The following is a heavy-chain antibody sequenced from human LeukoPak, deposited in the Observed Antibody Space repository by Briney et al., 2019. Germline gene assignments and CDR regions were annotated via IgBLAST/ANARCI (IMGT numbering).Heavy chain of an antibody. V-gene: IGHV3-53*01. CDR2: IYSGGST. CDR3: ARSERYYYDSSGYWPPYYYYMDV. Sequence: PGGSLRLSCAASGFTVSSNYMSWVRQAPGKGLEWVSVIYSGGSTYYADSVKGRFTISRDNAKNSLYLQMNSLRAEDTAVYYCARSERYYYDSSGYWPPYYYYMDVWGKGTTVTVSS. CDR1: GFTVSSNY. D-gene: IGHD3-22*01. J-gene: IGHJ6*03.